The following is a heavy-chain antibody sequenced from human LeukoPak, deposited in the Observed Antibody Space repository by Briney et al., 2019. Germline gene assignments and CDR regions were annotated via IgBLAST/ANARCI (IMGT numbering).Heavy chain of an antibody. J-gene: IGHJ6*03. Sequence: ASVKVSCKASGYTFTGYYMHWVRQAPGQGLEWVGWINPNSGGTNYAQKFQGRVTMTRDTSISTAYMELSRLRSDDTAVYYCARDLGWLLSYYYMDAWGKGTTVTISS. D-gene: IGHD3-22*01. V-gene: IGHV1-2*02. CDR3: ARDLGWLLSYYYMDA. CDR1: GYTFTGYY. CDR2: INPNSGGT.